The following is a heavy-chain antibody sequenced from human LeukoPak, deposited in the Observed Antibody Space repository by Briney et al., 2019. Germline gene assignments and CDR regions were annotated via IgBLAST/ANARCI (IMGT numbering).Heavy chain of an antibody. D-gene: IGHD1-1*01. CDR2: INSDGSST. V-gene: IGHV3-74*01. CDR1: GFTFSNYW. J-gene: IGHJ5*02. Sequence: GGSLRLSCAASGFTFSNYWMHWVRQAPGEGLVWVSRINSDGSSTTHADSVKGRFTISRDNAKNTLYLQMNSLRADDTAVYYCARVYTTGWFDPWGQGTLVTVSS. CDR3: ARVYTTGWFDP.